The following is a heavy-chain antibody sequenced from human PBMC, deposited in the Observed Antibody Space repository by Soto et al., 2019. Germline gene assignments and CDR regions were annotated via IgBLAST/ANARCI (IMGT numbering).Heavy chain of an antibody. CDR3: ATRITVFGLLIPPFDP. J-gene: IGHJ5*02. D-gene: IGHD3-3*01. Sequence: ASETLSLTCAVYGGSVNGYYWNWIRQPPGKGLEWIGEINHTGGTHYNPSLKSRGTMSTDTSDNQFSLRVSSVTAADTAIYYCATRITVFGLLIPPFDPWGQGTLVTVSS. V-gene: IGHV4-34*01. CDR1: GGSVNGYY. CDR2: INHTGGT.